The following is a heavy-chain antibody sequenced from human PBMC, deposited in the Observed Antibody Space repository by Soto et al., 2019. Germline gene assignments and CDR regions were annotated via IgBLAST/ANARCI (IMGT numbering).Heavy chain of an antibody. D-gene: IGHD2-8*01. Sequence: PGGSLRLSCAASGFSFSNHGMHWVRQAPGKGLEWVAVISYDGSSKYHTDSVKGRFTISRDNSKNTLHLQMNSLRAEDTAVYYCSKDRRGGRAVLDSWGQGTPVTVSS. CDR3: SKDRRGGRAVLDS. V-gene: IGHV3-30*18. CDR1: GFSFSNHG. CDR2: ISYDGSSK. J-gene: IGHJ4*02.